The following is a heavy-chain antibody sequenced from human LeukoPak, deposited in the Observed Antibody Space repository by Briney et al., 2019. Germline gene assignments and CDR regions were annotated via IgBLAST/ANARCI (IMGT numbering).Heavy chain of an antibody. V-gene: IGHV3-66*01. CDR2: LYTGGNT. CDR1: GFTVSSNY. CDR3: ATISDLLFYFHS. J-gene: IGHJ4*02. Sequence: PGGSLRLSCAASGFTVSSNYMSWVRQAPGKGLEWVSLLYTGGNTYYADSVKGRFTLSRDNSKNTVYLQMNSLRVEDTAIYYCATISDLLFYFHSWGQGTLVTVSS.